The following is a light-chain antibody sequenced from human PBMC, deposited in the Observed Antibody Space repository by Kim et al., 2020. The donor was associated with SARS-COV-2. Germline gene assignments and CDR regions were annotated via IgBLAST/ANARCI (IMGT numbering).Light chain of an antibody. J-gene: IGLJ1*01. CDR2: DVS. V-gene: IGLV2-14*01. Sequence: QSALTQPASVSGSPGQSITISCTGTSSDVGGYNYVSWYQQHPGKAPKLMIYDVSKRPSGVSNRFSGSKSGNMASLTISGLQAEDEADYYCSSYTSSSFYVFGTGTKVTVL. CDR1: SSDVGGYNY. CDR3: SSYTSSSFYV.